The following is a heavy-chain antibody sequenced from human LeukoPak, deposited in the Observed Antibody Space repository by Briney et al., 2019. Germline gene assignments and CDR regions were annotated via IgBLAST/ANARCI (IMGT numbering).Heavy chain of an antibody. V-gene: IGHV1-8*01. D-gene: IGHD1-1*01. CDR1: GYTFTSYD. CDR2: MNPNRGNT. CDR3: ARGLRGNWNDPMDYYYYMDV. J-gene: IGHJ6*03. Sequence: ASVKVSCKASGYTFTSYDINWVRQATGQGLEWMGWMNPNRGNTGYAQKFQGRVTMTRNTSISTAYMELSSLRSEDTAVYYCARGLRGNWNDPMDYYYYMDVWGKGTTVTVSS.